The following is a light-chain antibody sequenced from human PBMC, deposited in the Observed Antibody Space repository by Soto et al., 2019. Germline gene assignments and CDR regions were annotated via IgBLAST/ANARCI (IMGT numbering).Light chain of an antibody. CDR2: GAS. CDR1: QSVSGSF. V-gene: IGKV3-20*01. J-gene: IGKJ5*01. Sequence: DIVLTQSPSTLSLSAGERGTLSCRASQSVSGSFLAWYQQKPGQAPRLLIYGASSRATGIPDRFSGSGSGTDFTLTISRLEPDDFAVYYCQRYGSSTGITFGQGTRLEIK. CDR3: QRYGSSTGIT.